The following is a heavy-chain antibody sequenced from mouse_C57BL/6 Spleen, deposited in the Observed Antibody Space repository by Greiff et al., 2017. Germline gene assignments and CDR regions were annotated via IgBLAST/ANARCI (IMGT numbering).Heavy chain of an antibody. Sequence: VQLQQSGAELVRPGASVKLSCKASGYTFTDYYINWVKQRPGQGLEWIARIYPGSGNTYYNEKLKGKATLTAEKSSSTAYMQLSSLTSEDSAVYFCARGGYYYGSSYGYFDVWGTGTTVTVSS. D-gene: IGHD1-1*01. J-gene: IGHJ1*03. CDR3: ARGGYYYGSSYGYFDV. V-gene: IGHV1-76*01. CDR2: IYPGSGNT. CDR1: GYTFTDYY.